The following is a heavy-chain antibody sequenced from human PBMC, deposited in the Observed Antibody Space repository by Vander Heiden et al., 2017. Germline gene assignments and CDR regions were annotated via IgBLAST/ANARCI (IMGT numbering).Heavy chain of an antibody. CDR1: GFTFSSQA. V-gene: IGHV3-23*01. CDR2: ISGSGGST. J-gene: IGHJ5*02. CDR3: AKGYCTSTSCPNWFDP. Sequence: DVQLLESGGGLVQPGGSVRPSCAASGFTFSSQAMSWVRQAPGRGLEWVSIISGSGGSTYYANSVRGRFTISRDNSKSTVYLQMNSLTVEDTAVYYCAKGYCTSTSCPNWFDPWGQGTLVTVSS. D-gene: IGHD2-2*01.